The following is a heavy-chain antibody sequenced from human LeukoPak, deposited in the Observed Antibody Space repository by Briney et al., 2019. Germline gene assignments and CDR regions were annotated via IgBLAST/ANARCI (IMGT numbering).Heavy chain of an antibody. J-gene: IGHJ6*03. Sequence: GGSLRLSCAASGFTFSSYGMHWVRQAPGKGLEWVAFIRYDGSNKYYADSVKGRFTISRDNAKNSLYLQMNSLRAEDTAVYYCAREFSYYDFWSGYLYYYYMDVWGKGTTVTVSS. CDR1: GFTFSSYG. CDR2: IRYDGSNK. V-gene: IGHV3-30*02. D-gene: IGHD3-3*01. CDR3: AREFSYYDFWSGYLYYYYMDV.